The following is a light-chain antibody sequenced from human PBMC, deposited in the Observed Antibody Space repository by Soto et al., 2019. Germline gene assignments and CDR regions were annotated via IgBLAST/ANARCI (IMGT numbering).Light chain of an antibody. J-gene: IGLJ2*01. V-gene: IGLV1-44*01. CDR2: NND. Sequence: QSALTQQPSASGTPGQRVTISCSGSSSNIGANPINWYQQLPGTAPKLLIYNNDQRPSGVPDRFSASKSGTSASLAISGLQSEDEADYYCEAWDDSLYGAVLGGGTQLTVL. CDR1: SSNIGANP. CDR3: EAWDDSLYGAV.